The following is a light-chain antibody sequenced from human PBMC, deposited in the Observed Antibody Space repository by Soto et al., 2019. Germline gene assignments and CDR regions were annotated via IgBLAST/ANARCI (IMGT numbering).Light chain of an antibody. J-gene: IGKJ5*01. CDR1: QSLLHSHGFHY. CDR3: MKVIQSKIK. V-gene: IGKV2-28*01. Sequence: IFITQSPLFLPVTPGEPASISCISSQSLLHSHGFHYLDWYLQKPGQSPQLLIYLASNRASGVHDRFSGSGSGTDFTMKISRVEAEDVGVYYCMKVIQSKIKFGQGKRMEIK. CDR2: LAS.